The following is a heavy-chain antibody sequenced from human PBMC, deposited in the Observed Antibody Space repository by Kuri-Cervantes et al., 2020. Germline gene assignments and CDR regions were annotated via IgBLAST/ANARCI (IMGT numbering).Heavy chain of an antibody. J-gene: IGHJ4*02. V-gene: IGHV3-30-3*01. CDR3: ARGLTIRGVSNY. Sequence: GGSLRLSCAASGFTFDDYAMHWVRQAPGKGLEWVAVISYDGSNKYYADSVKGRFTISRDNSKNTLYLQMNSLRAEDTAVYYCARGLTIRGVSNYWGQGTLVTVSS. CDR2: ISYDGSNK. D-gene: IGHD3-10*01. CDR1: GFTFDDYA.